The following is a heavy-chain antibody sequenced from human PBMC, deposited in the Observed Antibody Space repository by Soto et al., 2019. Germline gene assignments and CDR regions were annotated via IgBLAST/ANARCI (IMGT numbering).Heavy chain of an antibody. Sequence: PGGSLRLSCVASGFTFSNYAMSWARQVPGKGLEWVSSIGGSGTNTYYTDSVKGRFTISRDNSKNTLNLQMNNLRVEDTAVYYCAKEPRFWDWLLHHDFDYWGQLSLVTVSS. CDR3: AKEPRFWDWLLHHDFDY. J-gene: IGHJ4*02. CDR1: GFTFSNYA. V-gene: IGHV3-23*01. CDR2: IGGSGTNT. D-gene: IGHD3-3*01.